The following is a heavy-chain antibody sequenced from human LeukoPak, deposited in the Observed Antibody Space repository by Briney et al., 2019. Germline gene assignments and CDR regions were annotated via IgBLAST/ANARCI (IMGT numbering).Heavy chain of an antibody. CDR2: IDWDDDK. CDR3: ARMYYYDSSGYPDY. Sequence: SGPTLVNPTQTLTLTCTFSGFPLSTSGMCVSWIRQPPGKALEWLARIDWDDDKYYSTSLKTRLTISKDTSKNQVVLTMTNMDPVDTATYYCARMYYYDSSGYPDYWGQGTLVTVSS. D-gene: IGHD3-22*01. V-gene: IGHV2-70*11. J-gene: IGHJ4*02. CDR1: GFPLSTSGMC.